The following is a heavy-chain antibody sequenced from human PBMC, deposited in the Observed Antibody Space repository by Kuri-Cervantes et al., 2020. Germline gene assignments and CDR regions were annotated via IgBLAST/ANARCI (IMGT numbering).Heavy chain of an antibody. V-gene: IGHV3-9*01. J-gene: IGHJ4*02. Sequence: GGSLRLSCAASGFTFDDYAMHWVRQAPGKGLEWVSGISWNSGSIGYADSVKGRFTISRDNSKNTLYLQMNSLRAEDTAVYYCAKIDSTGDYWGQGTLVTVSS. CDR2: ISWNSGSI. D-gene: IGHD3-22*01. CDR1: GFTFDDYA. CDR3: AKIDSTGDY.